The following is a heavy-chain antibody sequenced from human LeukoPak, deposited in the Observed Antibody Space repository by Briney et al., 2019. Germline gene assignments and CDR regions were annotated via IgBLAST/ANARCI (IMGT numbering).Heavy chain of an antibody. CDR2: IYYSGST. CDR3: ARGGAILGCYP. J-gene: IGHJ5*02. Sequence: SQTLSLTCTVSGGSISSGDSYWSWIRQPPGKGLEWIGYIYYSGSTYYSPSLKSRVTISVDTSQNQCSLKLTSGTAADTAVYYCARGGAILGCYPWGQGTLVTVSS. V-gene: IGHV4-30-4*01. CDR1: GGSISSGDSY. D-gene: IGHD3-9*01.